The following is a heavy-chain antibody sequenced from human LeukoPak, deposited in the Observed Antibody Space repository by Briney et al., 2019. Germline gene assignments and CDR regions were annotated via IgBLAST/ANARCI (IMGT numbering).Heavy chain of an antibody. V-gene: IGHV3-11*01. Sequence: GGSLRLSCAASGFTFSDYYMSWIRQAPGKGLEWVSYISSSGSTIYYADSVKGRFTISRDNAKNSLYLRMNSLRAEDTAVYYCAREDCSGGSCYSGHGMDVWGQGTTVTVSS. D-gene: IGHD2-15*01. CDR3: AREDCSGGSCYSGHGMDV. CDR2: ISSSGSTI. CDR1: GFTFSDYY. J-gene: IGHJ6*02.